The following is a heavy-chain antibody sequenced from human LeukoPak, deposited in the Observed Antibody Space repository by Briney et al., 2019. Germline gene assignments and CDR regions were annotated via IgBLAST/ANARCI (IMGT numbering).Heavy chain of an antibody. J-gene: IGHJ6*02. CDR2: ISWNSGSI. Sequence: GGSLRLSCAASGFTFDDYAMHWVRQAPGKGLEWVSGISWNSGSIGYADSVKGRFTISRDNAKNSLYLQMNSLRAEDTALYYCAKDYLEDGSGLGQAGYYGMDVWGQGTTVTVSS. CDR3: AKDYLEDGSGLGQAGYYGMDV. D-gene: IGHD3-10*01. CDR1: GFTFDDYA. V-gene: IGHV3-9*01.